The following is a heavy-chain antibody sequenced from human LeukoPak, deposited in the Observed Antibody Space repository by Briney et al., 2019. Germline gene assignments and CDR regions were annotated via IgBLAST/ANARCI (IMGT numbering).Heavy chain of an antibody. Sequence: ASVKVSCKASGYTFTGYYMHWVRQAPGQGLEWMGRINPNTGGTKYAQKFQGRVTMTRDTSISTAYMALSRLKSDDTAMYYCARDDCSGGGCYSIDYWGQGTLVTVSS. CDR3: ARDDCSGGGCYSIDY. V-gene: IGHV1-2*06. CDR1: GYTFTGYY. CDR2: INPNTGGT. D-gene: IGHD2-15*01. J-gene: IGHJ4*02.